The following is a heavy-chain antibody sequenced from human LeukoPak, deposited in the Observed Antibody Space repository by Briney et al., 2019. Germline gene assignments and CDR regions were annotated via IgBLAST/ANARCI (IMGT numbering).Heavy chain of an antibody. J-gene: IGHJ4*02. CDR2: IYYSGST. V-gene: IGHV4-39*07. CDR3: ARVESGRYDFWSGYSRVDYYFDY. D-gene: IGHD3-3*01. CDR1: GGSISSSSYY. Sequence: PSETLSLTCTVSGGSISSSSYYWGWIRQPPGKGLEWIGSIYYSGSTYYNPSLKSRVTISVDTSKNQFSLKLSSVTAADTAVYYCARVESGRYDFWSGYSRVDYYFDYWGQGTLVTVSS.